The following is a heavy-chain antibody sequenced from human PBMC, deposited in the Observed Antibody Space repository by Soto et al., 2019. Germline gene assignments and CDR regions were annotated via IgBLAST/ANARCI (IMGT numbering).Heavy chain of an antibody. V-gene: IGHV6-1*01. D-gene: IGHD2-2*01. CDR3: ARGSDIVVVPAALWGHGMDA. CDR1: GDSVSSNSAA. CDR2: TYYRSKWYN. Sequence: SQTLSLTCAISGDSVSSNSAAWNWIRQSPSRGLEWLGRTYYRSKWYNDYAVSVKSRITINPDTSKNRFSLQLNSVTPEDTAVYYCARGSDIVVVPAALWGHGMDAWGQGTTVTVSS. J-gene: IGHJ6*02.